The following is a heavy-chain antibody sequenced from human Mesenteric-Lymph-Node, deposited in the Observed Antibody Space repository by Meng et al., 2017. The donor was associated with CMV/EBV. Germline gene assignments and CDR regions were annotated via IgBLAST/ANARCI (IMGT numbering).Heavy chain of an antibody. J-gene: IGHJ6*02. CDR1: GYTFTSYY. D-gene: IGHD2-2*01. V-gene: IGHV1-46*01. CDR2: INPSGGST. Sequence: ASVKVSCKASGYTFTSYYMHRVRQAPGQGLEWMGIINPSGGSTSYAQKFQGRVTMARDTSTSTVYMELSSLRSEDTAVYYCASTIVVVPAARKPYYYYGMDVWGQGTTVTVSS. CDR3: ASTIVVVPAARKPYYYYGMDV.